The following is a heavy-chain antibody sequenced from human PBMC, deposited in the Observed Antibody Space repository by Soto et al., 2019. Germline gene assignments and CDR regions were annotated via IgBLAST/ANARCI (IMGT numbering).Heavy chain of an antibody. Sequence: QVQLVQSGAEVKKPGSSVKVSCKASGGTFSSYAISWVRQAPGQGLEWMGGIIPIFGTANYAQKFQGRVTITADESTSTAYMELSSLRSDDTAVYYCAREYKYYYDSSGYYNWFDPWGQGTLVTVSS. D-gene: IGHD3-22*01. CDR3: AREYKYYYDSSGYYNWFDP. CDR1: GGTFSSYA. CDR2: IIPIFGTA. J-gene: IGHJ5*02. V-gene: IGHV1-69*01.